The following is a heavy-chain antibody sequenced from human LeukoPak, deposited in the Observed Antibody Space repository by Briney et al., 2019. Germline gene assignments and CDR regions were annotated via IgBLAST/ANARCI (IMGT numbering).Heavy chain of an antibody. CDR2: IYPGDSDT. CDR1: GYSFTSYW. D-gene: IGHD5-18*01. V-gene: IGHV5-51*01. Sequence: GESLKISCKGSGYSFTSYWIGWVRQMPGKGLEWMGIIYPGDSDTRYRPSFQGQVTISADKSISTAYLQWSSLKASDSAIYYCARPKDTSMVPFDYWGQGTLVTVST. CDR3: ARPKDTSMVPFDY. J-gene: IGHJ4*02.